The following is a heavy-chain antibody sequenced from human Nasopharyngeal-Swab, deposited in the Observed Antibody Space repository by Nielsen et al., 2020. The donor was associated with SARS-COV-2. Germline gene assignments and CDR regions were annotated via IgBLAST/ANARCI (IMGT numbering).Heavy chain of an antibody. J-gene: IGHJ6*03. CDR3: AKDMSPNTYYYYMDV. Sequence: SLKISCAASGFTFDDYAMHWVRQAPGKGLEWVSGISWNSGSIGYADSVKGRFTISRDNAKNSLCLQMNSLRAEDTALYYCAKDMSPNTYYYYMDVWGKGTTVTVSS. CDR1: GFTFDDYA. V-gene: IGHV3-9*01. CDR2: ISWNSGSI.